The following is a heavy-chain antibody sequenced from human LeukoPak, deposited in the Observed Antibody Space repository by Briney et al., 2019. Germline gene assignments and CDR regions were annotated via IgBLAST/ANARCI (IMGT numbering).Heavy chain of an antibody. CDR1: GGSFSGYY. CDR3: ARRTVGDAFDI. Sequence: SETLSLTCAVYGGSFSGYYWSWIRQPPGKGLEWIGAINHSGSTNYNPSLKSRVTISVDTSKNQFSLKLSSVTAADTAVYYCARRTVGDAFDIWGQGTMVTVSS. J-gene: IGHJ3*02. D-gene: IGHD1-26*01. V-gene: IGHV4-34*01. CDR2: INHSGST.